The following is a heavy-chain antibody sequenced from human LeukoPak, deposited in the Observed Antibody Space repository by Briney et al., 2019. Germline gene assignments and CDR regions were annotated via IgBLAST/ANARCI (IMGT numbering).Heavy chain of an antibody. D-gene: IGHD3-16*01. J-gene: IGHJ6*03. CDR2: IIPIFGTA. Sequence: SVKVSCKASGGTFSSYAISWVRQAPGQGLEWMGGIIPIFGTANYAQKFQGRVTITADESTSTAYMELSRLRSDDTAVYYCARTHGAYYYYMDVWGKGTTVTVSS. CDR1: GGTFSSYA. CDR3: ARTHGAYYYYMDV. V-gene: IGHV1-69*13.